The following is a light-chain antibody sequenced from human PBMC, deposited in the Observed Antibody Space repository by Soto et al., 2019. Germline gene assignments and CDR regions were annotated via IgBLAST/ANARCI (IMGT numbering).Light chain of an antibody. CDR1: QGINIS. J-gene: IGKJ3*01. CDR3: QQYSISPFT. Sequence: DIQMTQSPSSLSASVGDRVTITCRASQGINISLAWFQQKPGKPPKSLINSASTLQRGVSSRFSGGGSGTDFTLTISSLQPEDFAFYYCQQYSISPFTFGAGTNVALK. V-gene: IGKV1-16*01. CDR2: SAS.